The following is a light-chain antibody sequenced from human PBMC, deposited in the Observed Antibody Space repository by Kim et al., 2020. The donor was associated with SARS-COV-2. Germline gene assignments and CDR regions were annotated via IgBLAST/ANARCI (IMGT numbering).Light chain of an antibody. CDR2: YDS. CDR3: QVWYSSTDVI. CDR1: NFQTKP. Sequence: VAPGQTARITCGGTNFQTKPVHWYQHKPGQAPILVMCYDSNRPSGIPERFSGSTSGNTATLTITRVEAGDEADFYCQVWYSSTDVIFGGGTQLTVL. J-gene: IGLJ2*01. V-gene: IGLV3-21*04.